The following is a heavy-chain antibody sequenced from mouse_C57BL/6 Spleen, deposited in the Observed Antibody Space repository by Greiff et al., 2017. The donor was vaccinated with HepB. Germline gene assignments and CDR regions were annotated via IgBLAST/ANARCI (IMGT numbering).Heavy chain of an antibody. CDR2: IYPGDGDT. J-gene: IGHJ2*01. CDR1: GYAFSSSW. D-gene: IGHD3-2*02. CDR3: ARSGAAQALFDY. Sequence: VQGVESGPELVKPGASVKISCKASGYAFSSSWMNWVKQRPGKGLEWIGRIYPGDGDTNYNGKFKGKATLTADKSSSTAYMQLSSLTSEDSAVYFCARSGAAQALFDYWGQGTTLTVSS. V-gene: IGHV1-82*01.